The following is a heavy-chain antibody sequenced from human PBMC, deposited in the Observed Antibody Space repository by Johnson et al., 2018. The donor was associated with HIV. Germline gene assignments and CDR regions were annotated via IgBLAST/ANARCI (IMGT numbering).Heavy chain of an antibody. D-gene: IGHD2-2*01. J-gene: IGHJ3*02. V-gene: IGHV3-7*03. CDR3: ARSGYCTTSSCTDDAFDI. Sequence: VQLVESGGGLVQPGGSLRLSCAASGFSFSSYWMSWVRQAPGNGLAWVATINRDGSEKYYVDSVKGRFTISKDNTNNSLYLQMNSLRAEDTAVYYCARSGYCTTSSCTDDAFDIWGQGTMVTVSS. CDR2: INRDGSEK. CDR1: GFSFSSYW.